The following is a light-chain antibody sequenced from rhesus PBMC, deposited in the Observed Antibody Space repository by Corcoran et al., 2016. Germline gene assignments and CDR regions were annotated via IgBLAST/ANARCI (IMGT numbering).Light chain of an antibody. V-gene: IGKV1-74*01. CDR2: KAS. CDR1: ENVNNY. Sequence: DIQVTQSPSYLSASVGDRVTITCRASENVNNYLHWYQQKPGKAPKLLISKASTLLSGVPSRFSGSGSGTDYTFTISSLQPEDVASYYCQQGYGTPFTFGPGTKLDIK. CDR3: QQGYGTPFT. J-gene: IGKJ3*01.